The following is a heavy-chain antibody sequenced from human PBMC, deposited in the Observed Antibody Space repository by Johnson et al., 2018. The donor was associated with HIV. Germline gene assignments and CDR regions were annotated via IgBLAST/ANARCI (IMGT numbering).Heavy chain of an antibody. CDR3: AREPGYSSGPDAFHM. D-gene: IGHD6-19*01. V-gene: IGHV3-74*01. Sequence: VQLVESGGGLVQPGGSLRLSCAASGFTFSSYWMHWVRQAPGKGLVWVSRINSDGSSTSYADSVKGRITISRDNAKNTLYLQMNSLRAEDTAVYYCAREPGYSSGPDAFHMWGQGTMVTVSS. CDR2: INSDGSST. CDR1: GFTFSSYW. J-gene: IGHJ3*02.